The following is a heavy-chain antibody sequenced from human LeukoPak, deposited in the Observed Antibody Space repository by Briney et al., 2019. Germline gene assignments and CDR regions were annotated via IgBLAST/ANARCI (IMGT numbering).Heavy chain of an antibody. V-gene: IGHV3-48*04. J-gene: IGHJ4*02. D-gene: IGHD6-19*01. CDR2: IGSGGSPI. Sequence: GGSLRLSCAASGFTFSNYPMNWVRQAPGKGLEWVSYIGSGGSPIYYADSVGGRFAVSRDNAKNSLYLQMNSLRAEDTAVYYCALGWYAIDHWGQGTLDTVSS. CDR1: GFTFSNYP. CDR3: ALGWYAIDH.